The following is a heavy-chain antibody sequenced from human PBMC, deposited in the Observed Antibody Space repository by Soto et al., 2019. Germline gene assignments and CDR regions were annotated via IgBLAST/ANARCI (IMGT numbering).Heavy chain of an antibody. CDR1: GFTFSSYG. CDR2: ISYDGSNK. J-gene: IGHJ6*03. CDR3: AKNNWNDVSIYYYYYMDV. Sequence: HPGGSLRLSCAASGFTFSSYGMHWVRQAPGKGLEWVAVISYDGSNKYYADSVKGRFTISRDNSKNTLYLQMNSLRAEDTAVYYCAKNNWNDVSIYYYYYMDVWGKGTTVTVSS. V-gene: IGHV3-30*18. D-gene: IGHD1-20*01.